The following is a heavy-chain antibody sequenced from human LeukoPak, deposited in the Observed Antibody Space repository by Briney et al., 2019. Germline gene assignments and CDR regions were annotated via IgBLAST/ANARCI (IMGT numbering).Heavy chain of an antibody. CDR2: IYYSGST. V-gene: IGHV4-39*01. CDR1: GGSISSSSYY. CDR3: ARHRSTYDSSGYSPLYYFDY. Sequence: PSETLSLTCTVSGGSISSSSYYWGWIRQPPGKGLEWIGSIYYSGSTYYNPSLKSRVTISVDTSKNQFSLKLSSVTAADTAVYYCARHRSTYDSSGYSPLYYFDYWGQGTLVTVSS. D-gene: IGHD3-22*01. J-gene: IGHJ4*02.